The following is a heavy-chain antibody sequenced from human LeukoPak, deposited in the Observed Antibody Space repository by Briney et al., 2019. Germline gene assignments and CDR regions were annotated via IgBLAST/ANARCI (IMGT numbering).Heavy chain of an antibody. D-gene: IGHD3-22*01. J-gene: IGHJ4*02. CDR3: ARDKEYYDSSGYYFDY. CDR1: GGTFSSYA. V-gene: IGHV1-69*05. CDR2: IIPIFGTA. Sequence: SVKVSCKASGGTFSSYAISWVRQAPGQGLEWMGRIIPIFGTANYAQKFQGRVTTTTDESTSTAYMELSSLRSEDTAVYYCARDKEYYDSSGYYFDYWGQGTLVTVSS.